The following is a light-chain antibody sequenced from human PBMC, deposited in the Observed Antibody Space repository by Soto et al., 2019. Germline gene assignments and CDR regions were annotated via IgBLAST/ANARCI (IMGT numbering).Light chain of an antibody. V-gene: IGKV1-27*01. CDR2: AAS. J-gene: IGKJ5*01. CDR3: QSYNTARPT. Sequence: DIQMTQSPSSLSASMGDRFAITCRASQAISNSLAWYQQKPGKPPQXXIYAASTLQSGVPSRFSVSGSGTDGTLTISSLKTEDLATYYCQSYNTARPTFGQGTRLEIK. CDR1: QAISNS.